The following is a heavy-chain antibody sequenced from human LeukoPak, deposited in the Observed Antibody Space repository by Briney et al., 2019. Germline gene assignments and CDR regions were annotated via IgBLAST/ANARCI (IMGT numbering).Heavy chain of an antibody. J-gene: IGHJ4*02. CDR1: GFTVSSNY. Sequence: PGGSLRLSRAASGFTVSSNYMSWVRQAPGKGLEWVSVIYSGGSTYYADSVKGRFTISRDNSKNTLYLQMNSLRAEDTAVYYCARVADGYNSDWGQGTLVTVSS. CDR3: ARVADGYNSD. D-gene: IGHD5-24*01. CDR2: IYSGGST. V-gene: IGHV3-53*01.